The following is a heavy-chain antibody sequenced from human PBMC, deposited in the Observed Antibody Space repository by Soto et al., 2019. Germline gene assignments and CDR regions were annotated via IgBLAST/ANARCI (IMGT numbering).Heavy chain of an antibody. CDR3: ARSTHDSSGYYYVGSSFDY. Sequence: QVPLVQSGAEVKKPGSSVKVSCKASGGTFSSYAISWVRQAPGQGLEWMGGIIPIFGTANYAQKFQGRVTITADESTSTAYMELSSLRSEDTAVYYCARSTHDSSGYYYVGSSFDYWGQGTLVTVSS. J-gene: IGHJ4*02. CDR1: GGTFSSYA. V-gene: IGHV1-69*01. D-gene: IGHD3-22*01. CDR2: IIPIFGTA.